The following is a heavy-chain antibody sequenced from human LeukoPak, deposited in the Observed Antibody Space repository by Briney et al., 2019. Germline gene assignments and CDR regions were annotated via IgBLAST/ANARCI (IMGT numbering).Heavy chain of an antibody. V-gene: IGHV4-59*01. Sequence: SATLSLTYAVYGGSFSGYYWSWIRQPPGKGLEWIGYIYYSGSTNYNPSLKRRVTISVDTSKNQFSLKLSSVTAADTAVYYCARITMIVGGDNWFDPWGQGTLVTVPS. D-gene: IGHD3-22*01. J-gene: IGHJ5*02. CDR2: IYYSGST. CDR1: GGSFSGYY. CDR3: ARITMIVGGDNWFDP.